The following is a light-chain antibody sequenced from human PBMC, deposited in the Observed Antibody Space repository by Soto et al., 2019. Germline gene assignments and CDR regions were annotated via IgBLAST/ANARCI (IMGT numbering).Light chain of an antibody. CDR1: SGDVGHYNY. Sequence: QSALTQPASVSGSPGQSITISCTGSSGDVGHYNYVSWYHQHPGKAPKLIIYEVTNRPSGVSNRFSGSKSGNTASLIISGLQAEDEADYYCTSYTTGRIWVFGGGTKVTVL. V-gene: IGLV2-14*01. CDR2: EVT. CDR3: TSYTTGRIWV. J-gene: IGLJ3*02.